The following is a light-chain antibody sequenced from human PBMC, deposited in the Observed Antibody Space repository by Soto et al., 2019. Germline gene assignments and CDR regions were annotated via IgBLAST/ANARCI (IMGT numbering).Light chain of an antibody. CDR2: EAT. CDR1: SSDVGDYNY. CDR3: SSYASRSTPMV. Sequence: QSVLTQPASVSGSPGQSITISCTGTSSDVGDYNYVSWYQQHPGKAPKLMIYEATNRPSGVSNRFSASKSGNTASLIISGLQAEDESDYYCSSYASRSTPMVFGTGTKVTVL. V-gene: IGLV2-14*01. J-gene: IGLJ1*01.